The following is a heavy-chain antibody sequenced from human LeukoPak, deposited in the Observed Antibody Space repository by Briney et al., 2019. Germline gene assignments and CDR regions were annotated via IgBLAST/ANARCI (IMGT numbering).Heavy chain of an antibody. V-gene: IGHV4-59*01. CDR2: IYYSGST. CDR3: ARDRGGYFDL. Sequence: PSETLSVTCTVSGGSISSYYWSWIRQPPGKGLEWIGYIYYSGSTNYNPSLKSQVTISVDTSKNQFSLKLSSVTAADTAVFYCARDRGGYFDLWGRGTLVTVSS. D-gene: IGHD4-17*01. J-gene: IGHJ2*01. CDR1: GGSISSYY.